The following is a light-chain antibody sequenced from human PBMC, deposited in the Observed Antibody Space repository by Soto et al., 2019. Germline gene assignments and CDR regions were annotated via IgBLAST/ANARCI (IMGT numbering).Light chain of an antibody. CDR1: QSLNTD. CDR3: QQYKSCPPIT. Sequence: EILLTQSPASLSVSPGESATLSCRASQSLNTDLAWYQQKPGQAPRLLLYGASTRATGTPTRFSGSGSGTEFTLTISSLQSEDFAIYYCQQYKSCPPITFGQGTRLE. CDR2: GAS. V-gene: IGKV3-15*01. J-gene: IGKJ5*01.